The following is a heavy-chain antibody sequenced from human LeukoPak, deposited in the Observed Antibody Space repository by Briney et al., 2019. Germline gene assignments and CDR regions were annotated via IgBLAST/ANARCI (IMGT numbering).Heavy chain of an antibody. Sequence: PGRSLRLSCAASGFTFSDYGMHWVRQAPGKGLEWVAVIWYDGSNKYYADSLKGRFTISRDNSKNTLYLQMNSLRAEDTAVYYCARDRVKLERRGMYFDYWGQGTLVTVSS. CDR3: ARDRVKLERRGMYFDY. D-gene: IGHD1-1*01. CDR2: IWYDGSNK. CDR1: GFTFSDYG. V-gene: IGHV3-33*08. J-gene: IGHJ4*02.